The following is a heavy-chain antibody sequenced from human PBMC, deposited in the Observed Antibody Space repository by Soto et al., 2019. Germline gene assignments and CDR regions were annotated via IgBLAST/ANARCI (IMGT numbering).Heavy chain of an antibody. Sequence: EVQLVETGGGLAQPGGSLRLSCAASGFTVSSNYMNWVRRAPGKGLECVSTIYSGGTTRYADSVKGRFTISRDNSKNTLYLQMNNLRSDVTAVYYCASGRGDSPLKPPGPEWFDPWGQGTLVIVSS. V-gene: IGHV3-53*02. CDR1: GFTVSSNY. CDR3: ASGRGDSPLKPPGPEWFDP. J-gene: IGHJ5*01. CDR2: IYSGGTT. D-gene: IGHD4-17*01.